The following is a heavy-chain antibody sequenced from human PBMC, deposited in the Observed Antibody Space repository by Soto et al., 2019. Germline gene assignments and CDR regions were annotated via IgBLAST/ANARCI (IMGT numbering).Heavy chain of an antibody. D-gene: IGHD6-13*01. CDR2: IIPIFGTA. V-gene: IGHV1-69*01. CDR3: ARDAPPYSSPTGGFDY. CDR1: GGTFSSYA. J-gene: IGHJ4*02. Sequence: QVQLVQSGAEVKKPGSSVKVSCKASGGTFSSYAISWVRQAPGQGLEWMGGIIPIFGTANYAQKFQGRVTITADESTRTAYMELSRLGSEDPAVYFFARDAPPYSSPTGGFDYWGQGTLVTVSS.